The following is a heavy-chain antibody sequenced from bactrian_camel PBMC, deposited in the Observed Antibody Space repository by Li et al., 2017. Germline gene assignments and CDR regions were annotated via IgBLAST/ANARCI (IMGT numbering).Heavy chain of an antibody. CDR3: AAGSDWGRCAAREYEW. Sequence: QLVESGGGSVQAGGSLRLSCTASGFTFDGYSDMGWYRQAPGKENEAVASIVPGGRSPNLSDFAKGRFTISRDNAKNTLYLQMNSLKPEDTAMYLCAAGSDWGRCAAREYEWWGTGTQVTVS. CDR1: GFTFDGYSD. J-gene: IGHJ4*01. V-gene: IGHV3S63*01. CDR2: IVPGGRSP. D-gene: IGHD5*01.